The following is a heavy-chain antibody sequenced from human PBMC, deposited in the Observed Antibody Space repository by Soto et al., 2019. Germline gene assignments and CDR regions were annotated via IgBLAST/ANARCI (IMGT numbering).Heavy chain of an antibody. Sequence: ESLKISCKASGYSFSSYWIGWVRQMPGKGLEWMGIIYPGDSDTKYSPSVQGQVTISADRSISTAYLQWTSLKASDTAMYYCARSKRGAYSSGWYSLSGYYNYGIDVWGQGTKVTV. D-gene: IGHD6-19*01. CDR1: GYSFSSYW. CDR2: IYPGDSDT. CDR3: ARSKRGAYSSGWYSLSGYYNYGIDV. J-gene: IGHJ6*02. V-gene: IGHV5-51*01.